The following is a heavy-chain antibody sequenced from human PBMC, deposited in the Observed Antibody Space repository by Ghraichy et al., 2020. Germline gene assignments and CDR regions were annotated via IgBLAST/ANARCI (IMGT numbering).Heavy chain of an antibody. CDR3: AKDSSTTNYYYGMDV. V-gene: IGHV3-64*01. D-gene: IGHD1-26*01. CDR1: GFTFSSYP. J-gene: IGHJ6*02. CDR2: ISSNGGST. Sequence: ETLSLTCAASGFTFSSYPMHWLRQAPGKGLEVVSTISSNGGSTYYGSSVKGRFTISRDNSKNTLFLQMGSLRGEDMAVYYCAKDSSTTNYYYGMDVWGQGTSVTVAS.